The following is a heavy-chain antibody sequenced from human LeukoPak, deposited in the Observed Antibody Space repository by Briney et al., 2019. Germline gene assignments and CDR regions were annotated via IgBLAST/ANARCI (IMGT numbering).Heavy chain of an antibody. J-gene: IGHJ4*02. D-gene: IGHD3-10*01. V-gene: IGHV3-53*05. CDR3: ARAGSYYAPFDY. CDR2: IYSGGST. CDR1: GFTVSSNY. Sequence: SGGSLRLSCAASGFTVSSNYMSWVRQAPGKGLEWVSVIYSGGSTYYADSVKGRFTISRDNSKNTLYLQMNSLRAEDTAVYYCARAGSYYAPFDYWGQGTLVTVSS.